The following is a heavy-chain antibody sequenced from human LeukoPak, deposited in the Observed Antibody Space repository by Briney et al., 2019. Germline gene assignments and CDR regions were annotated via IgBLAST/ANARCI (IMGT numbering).Heavy chain of an antibody. CDR3: ARLGEDLAVGVAGYWFVP. D-gene: IGHD2-15*01. J-gene: IGHJ5*02. CDR2: INPSGGST. Sequence: GASVKVSCKASGYTFTSYYMHWVRQAPGQGLEWMGIINPSGGSTSYAQKFQGRVTMTRDTSTSTVYMELSSLRSEDTAVYYCARLGEDLAVGVAGYWFVPWGQGTLVTVSS. CDR1: GYTFTSYY. V-gene: IGHV1-46*01.